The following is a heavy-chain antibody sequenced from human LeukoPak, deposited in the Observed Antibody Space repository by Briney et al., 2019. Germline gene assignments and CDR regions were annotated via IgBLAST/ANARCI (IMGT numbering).Heavy chain of an antibody. Sequence: GASVKVSCKASGYTFTGYYMHWVRQAPGQGLEWMGWINPNSGGTNYAQKFQGRVTMTRDTSISTAYMELSRLRSNDTAVYYCARVPRIQLWPATDYWGQGTLVTVSS. CDR2: INPNSGGT. D-gene: IGHD5-18*01. CDR3: ARVPRIQLWPATDY. J-gene: IGHJ4*02. V-gene: IGHV1-2*02. CDR1: GYTFTGYY.